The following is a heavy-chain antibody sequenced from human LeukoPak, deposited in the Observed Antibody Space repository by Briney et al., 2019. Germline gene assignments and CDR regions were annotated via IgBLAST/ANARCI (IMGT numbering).Heavy chain of an antibody. V-gene: IGHV1-2*02. CDR1: GYTFTDYY. J-gene: IGHJ4*02. Sequence: GASVKVSCKASGYTFTDYYMHWVRQAPGQGLEWMGWINPNSGDTNYAQKFQGRVTMTRDTSISTAYMDPSGLRSDDTAVYYCARNSAYYSSSDYWGQGTLVTVSS. CDR2: INPNSGDT. CDR3: ARNSAYYSSSDY. D-gene: IGHD3-22*01.